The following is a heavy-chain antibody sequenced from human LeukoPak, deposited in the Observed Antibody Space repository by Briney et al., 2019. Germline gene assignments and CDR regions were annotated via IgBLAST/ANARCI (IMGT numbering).Heavy chain of an antibody. J-gene: IGHJ6*02. CDR1: GFTFSSYW. D-gene: IGHD1-14*01. CDR3: VRRAAVRGMDF. Sequence: GGSLRLSCAASGFTFSSYWMYWVRHAPGKGPVWVARINTDGGSLNYADSVKGRFTISRDNFKRTVHLEMSNLRADDTAMYYCVRRAAVRGMDFWGLGTTVIVSS. V-gene: IGHV3-74*01. CDR2: INTDGGSL.